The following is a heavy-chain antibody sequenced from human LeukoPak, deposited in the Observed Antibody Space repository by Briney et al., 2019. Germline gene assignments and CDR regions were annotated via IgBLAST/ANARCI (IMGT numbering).Heavy chain of an antibody. Sequence: ASVKVSCKASGYTFTSYDIKWVRQATGQGLEWMGWMNPNSGNTDYAQKFQGRVTMTRNTSISTAYMGLSSLRSEDTAVYYCAASIPAAIYWGQGTLVTVSS. D-gene: IGHD2-2*01. V-gene: IGHV1-8*01. J-gene: IGHJ4*02. CDR1: GYTFTSYD. CDR2: MNPNSGNT. CDR3: AASIPAAIY.